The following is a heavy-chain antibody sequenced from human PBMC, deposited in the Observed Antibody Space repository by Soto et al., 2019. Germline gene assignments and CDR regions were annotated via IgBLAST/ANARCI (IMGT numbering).Heavy chain of an antibody. D-gene: IGHD6-13*01. CDR1: GFTFSSYA. Sequence: QVQLVESGGGVVQPGRSLRLSCAASGFTFSSYAMHWVRQAPGKGLEWVAVMSYDGSNKYYADSVKGRFTISRDNSKNTLYLQMNSLRAEDTAVYYCARSSSWSYDEAYDYGGQGTLVTVSS. CDR3: ARSSSWSYDEAYDY. CDR2: MSYDGSNK. V-gene: IGHV3-30-3*01. J-gene: IGHJ4*02.